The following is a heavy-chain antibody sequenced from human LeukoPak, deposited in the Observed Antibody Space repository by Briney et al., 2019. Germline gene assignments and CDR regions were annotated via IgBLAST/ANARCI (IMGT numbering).Heavy chain of an antibody. Sequence: GGSLRLSCAASGFTFSSYSMNWVRQAPGKGLEWVALISYDGSNKHNADSVKGRFTISRDNSKNTLYLQMNSLRAEDTAVYYCAKSPYYDSSGYHLPEYFQHWGQGTLVTVSS. V-gene: IGHV3-30*18. D-gene: IGHD3-22*01. CDR3: AKSPYYDSSGYHLPEYFQH. J-gene: IGHJ1*01. CDR2: ISYDGSNK. CDR1: GFTFSSYS.